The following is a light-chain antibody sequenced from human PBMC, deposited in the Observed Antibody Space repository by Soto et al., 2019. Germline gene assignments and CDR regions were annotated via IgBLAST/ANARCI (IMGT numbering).Light chain of an antibody. J-gene: IGKJ1*01. CDR1: QSVSSSY. Sequence: EIVLTQSPGTLSLSPGERATLSCRASQSVSSSYLAWYQQKPGQAPRLLIYGASSRATGIPDRFSGSGSGTDFTLTISRLEPEDFAVYYCQQYGSSSLTFGQGTEVEIK. CDR2: GAS. CDR3: QQYGSSSLT. V-gene: IGKV3-20*01.